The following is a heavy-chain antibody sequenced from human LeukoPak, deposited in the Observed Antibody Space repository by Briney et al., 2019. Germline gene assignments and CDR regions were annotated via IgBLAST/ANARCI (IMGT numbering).Heavy chain of an antibody. CDR2: IWYDGSNK. Sequence: GSLRLSCAASGFTFSSYGMHWVRQAPGKGLEGVAVIWYDGSNKYYADSVKGRFTISRDNSKNTLYLQMNSLRAEDTAVYYCARDSGGDAFDIWGQGTMVTVSS. CDR3: ARDSGGDAFDI. V-gene: IGHV3-33*01. CDR1: GFTFSSYG. J-gene: IGHJ3*02. D-gene: IGHD3-16*01.